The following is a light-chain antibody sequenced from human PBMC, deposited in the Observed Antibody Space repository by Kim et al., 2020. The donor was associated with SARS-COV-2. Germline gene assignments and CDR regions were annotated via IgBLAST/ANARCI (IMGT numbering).Light chain of an antibody. CDR1: QSISNY. V-gene: IGKV1-39*01. CDR3: QQSYSKPPAYT. Sequence: DIQMTQSPSSLSASVGDRVTITCRASQSISNYLNWYQQKPGKAPKVLIYAASTLQSGVPSRFSGSGSGTDFTLTISSLQPEDFATYYCQQSYSKPPAYTFRQGTKLEL. CDR2: AAS. J-gene: IGKJ2*01.